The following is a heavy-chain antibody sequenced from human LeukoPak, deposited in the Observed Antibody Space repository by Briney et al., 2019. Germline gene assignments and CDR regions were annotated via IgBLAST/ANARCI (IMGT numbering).Heavy chain of an antibody. J-gene: IGHJ4*02. CDR2: IRYDGSNK. V-gene: IGHV3-30*02. D-gene: IGHD3-10*01. Sequence: GGSLRLSCAASGFTFSSYGMHWVRQAPGKGLEWVAFIRYDGSNKYYADSVKGRFTISRDNSKNTLYLQMNSLRAEDTAVYYCAKGSYRWFGELAYWGQGTLVTVSS. CDR3: AKGSYRWFGELAY. CDR1: GFTFSSYG.